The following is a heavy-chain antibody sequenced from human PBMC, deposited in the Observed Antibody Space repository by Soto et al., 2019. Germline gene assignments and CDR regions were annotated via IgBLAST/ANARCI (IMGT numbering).Heavy chain of an antibody. Sequence: PSETLSLTCTVSGGSSSSYYGSLIRQPPGKGLEWIGYIYYSGSTNYNPSLKSRVTISVDTSKNQFSLKLSSVTAADTAVYYCARATRVATIPVVIAPLDYWGQGTLVTVSS. CDR1: GGSSSSYY. CDR2: IYYSGST. CDR3: ARATRVATIPVVIAPLDY. D-gene: IGHD2-21*01. V-gene: IGHV4-59*01. J-gene: IGHJ4*02.